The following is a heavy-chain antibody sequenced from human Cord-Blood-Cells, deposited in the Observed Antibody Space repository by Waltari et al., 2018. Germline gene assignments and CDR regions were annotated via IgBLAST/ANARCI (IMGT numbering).Heavy chain of an antibody. Sequence: QLQLQESGPGLVKPSETLSLTCTVSGGSISSSSYYWGWIRQPPGKGLEWIGSIYYSGSTSHHPSLKSRVTISVDTSKNQFSLKLSSVTAADTAVYYCARREYGSGTHKADAFDIWGQGTMVTVSS. V-gene: IGHV4-39*01. CDR3: ARREYGSGTHKADAFDI. D-gene: IGHD3-10*01. J-gene: IGHJ3*02. CDR2: IYYSGST. CDR1: GGSISSSSYY.